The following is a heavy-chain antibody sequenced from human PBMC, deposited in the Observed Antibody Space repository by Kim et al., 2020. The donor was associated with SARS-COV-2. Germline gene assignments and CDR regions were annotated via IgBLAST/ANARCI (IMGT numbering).Heavy chain of an antibody. J-gene: IGHJ5*02. Sequence: GGSLRLSCAASGFTFSSYGMHWVRQAPGKGLEWVAVIWYDGSNKYYADSVKGRFTISRDNSKNTLYLQMNSLRAEDTAVYYCVRGEVVRGVIEVDGGTHHWGQGTLVTVSS. V-gene: IGHV3-33*01. CDR2: IWYDGSNK. CDR1: GFTFSSYG. D-gene: IGHD3-10*01. CDR3: VRGEVVRGVIEVDGGTHH.